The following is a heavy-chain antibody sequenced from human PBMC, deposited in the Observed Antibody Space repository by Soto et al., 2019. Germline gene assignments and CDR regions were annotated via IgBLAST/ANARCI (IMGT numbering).Heavy chain of an antibody. J-gene: IGHJ4*02. Sequence: GASVKVSCKASGYTFTSYYMRWVRQAPGQGLEWMGIINPSGGSTSYAQKFQGRVTMTRDTSTSTVYMELSSLRSEDTAVYYCARDHGSWYIDYWGQGTLVTVSS. CDR2: INPSGGST. CDR1: GYTFTSYY. V-gene: IGHV1-46*01. D-gene: IGHD6-13*01. CDR3: ARDHGSWYIDY.